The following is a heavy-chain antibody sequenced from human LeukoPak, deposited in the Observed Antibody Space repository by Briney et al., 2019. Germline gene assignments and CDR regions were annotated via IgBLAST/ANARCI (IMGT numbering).Heavy chain of an antibody. D-gene: IGHD2-15*01. V-gene: IGHV3-30-3*01. CDR2: ISYDGNNR. J-gene: IGHJ5*02. Sequence: GGSLRLSCAASGFTFSSYPMHWVRQAPGRGLEWVAVISYDGNNRYSADSVKGRFTISRDNSKNTLYLQMNSLRAEDTAVYYCARNARYCSGGSCYSNDLNWFDPWGQGTLVTVSS. CDR1: GFTFSSYP. CDR3: ARNARYCSGGSCYSNDLNWFDP.